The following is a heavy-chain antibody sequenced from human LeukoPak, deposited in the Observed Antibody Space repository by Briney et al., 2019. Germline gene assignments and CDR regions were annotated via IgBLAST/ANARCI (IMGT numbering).Heavy chain of an antibody. CDR1: GYSIRTGYF. Sequence: SETLSLTCAVSGYSIRTGYFWGWIRQPPGKGLEWIGNMYHDGKTYYNPSLNGRVTMSVDTSKNQFSLKLTSVTAADTAVYYCARGAPGYWGQGTLVTVSS. D-gene: IGHD4/OR15-4a*01. J-gene: IGHJ4*02. CDR2: MYHDGKT. V-gene: IGHV4-38-2*01. CDR3: ARGAPGY.